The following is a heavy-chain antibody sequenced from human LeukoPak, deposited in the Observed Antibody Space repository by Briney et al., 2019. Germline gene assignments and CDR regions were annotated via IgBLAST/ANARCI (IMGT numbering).Heavy chain of an antibody. V-gene: IGHV4-59*01. CDR2: IYYIGST. Sequence: SETLSLTCTVSGGSISSYYWSWIRQPPGKGLEWIGYIYYIGSTNYNPSLNSRVTISVDTSKNQFSLKLSSVTAADTAVYYCASVRRDGYPFDYWGQGTLVTVSS. D-gene: IGHD5-24*01. CDR1: GGSISSYY. J-gene: IGHJ4*02. CDR3: ASVRRDGYPFDY.